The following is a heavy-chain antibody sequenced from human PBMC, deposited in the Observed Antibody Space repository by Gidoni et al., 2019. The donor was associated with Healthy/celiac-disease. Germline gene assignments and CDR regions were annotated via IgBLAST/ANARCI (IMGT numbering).Heavy chain of an antibody. CDR3: ARGSELGYCTPFDY. CDR1: GVSITSGRCY. D-gene: IGHD2-8*01. J-gene: IGHJ4*02. Sequence: QVQLQESGPGLVKPSQTLALTCPVSGVSITSGRCYWSWIRQHPGKGLEWIGYIYYSGSTYYNPTLKSRVTISVDTSKNQFSLKLSSVTAAATAVYYCARGSELGYCTPFDYWGQGTLVTVSS. V-gene: IGHV4-31*03. CDR2: IYYSGST.